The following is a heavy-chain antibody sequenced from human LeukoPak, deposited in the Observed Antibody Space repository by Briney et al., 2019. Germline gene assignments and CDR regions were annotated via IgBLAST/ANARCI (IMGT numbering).Heavy chain of an antibody. CDR2: IIPIFGTA. CDR1: GGTFSSYA. Sequence: ASVKVSCKASGGTFSSYAISWVRQAPGQGLEWMGGIIPIFGTANYAQKFQGRVTITTDESTSTAYMELSSLRSEDTAVYYCARTRATTMEPDAFDIWGRGTMVTVSS. J-gene: IGHJ3*02. D-gene: IGHD1-26*01. CDR3: ARTRATTMEPDAFDI. V-gene: IGHV1-69*05.